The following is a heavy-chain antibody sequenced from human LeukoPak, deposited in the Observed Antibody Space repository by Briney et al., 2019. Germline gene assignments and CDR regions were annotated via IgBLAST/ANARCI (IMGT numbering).Heavy chain of an antibody. J-gene: IGHJ4*02. D-gene: IGHD6-19*01. Sequence: SGPTLVKPTQTLTLTCTFSGFSLNTTEMCVSWIRQPPGKALEWLALIDWGDDKYYTTSLKTRLTISKDTPKNQVVLTMTNMDPVDTATYYCARMMVSSGSAFDYWGQGTLVTVSS. CDR2: IDWGDDK. CDR1: GFSLNTTEMC. CDR3: ARMMVSSGSAFDY. V-gene: IGHV2-70*01.